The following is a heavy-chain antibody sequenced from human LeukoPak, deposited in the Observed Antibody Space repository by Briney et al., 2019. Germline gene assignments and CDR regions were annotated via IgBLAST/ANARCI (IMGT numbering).Heavy chain of an antibody. V-gene: IGHV4-59*01. Sequence: SETLSLTCTVSGRSISSYYWSWIRQPPGKGQEWIGYIYYSGSTNYNPSLKSRVTISVDTSKNQFSLKLSSVTAADTAVYYCARVVTYYYDSSGRNYYYYYYMDVWGKGTMVTVSS. J-gene: IGHJ6*03. D-gene: IGHD3-22*01. CDR1: GRSISSYY. CDR3: ARVVTYYYDSSGRNYYYYYYMDV. CDR2: IYYSGST.